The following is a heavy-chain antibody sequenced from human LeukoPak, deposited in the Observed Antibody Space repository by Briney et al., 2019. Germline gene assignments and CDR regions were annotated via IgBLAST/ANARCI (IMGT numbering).Heavy chain of an antibody. V-gene: IGHV4-4*02. CDR2: IYHSGST. J-gene: IGHJ4*02. Sequence: PSETLSLTCAVSGGSISSSNWWSWVRQPPGKGLEWIGEIYHSGSTNYNPSLKSRVTISIDMSKNQFSLNLTSVTAADTAVYYCARDVAYYDFWSGYGGYYDSWGQGTLVTVSS. D-gene: IGHD3-3*01. CDR3: ARDVAYYDFWSGYGGYYDS. CDR1: GGSISSSNW.